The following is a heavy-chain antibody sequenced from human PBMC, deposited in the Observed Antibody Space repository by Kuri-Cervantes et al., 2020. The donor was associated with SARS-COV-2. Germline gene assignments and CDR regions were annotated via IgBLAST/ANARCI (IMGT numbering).Heavy chain of an antibody. CDR2: MNPNSGNT. CDR1: GGTFSSYA. Sequence: ASVKVSCKASGGTFSSYAISCVRQAPGQGLEWMGWMNPNSGNTGYAQKFQGRVTITRNTSISTAYMELSSLRSEDTAVYYCARDLVVPAASGTDYWGQGTLVTVSS. J-gene: IGHJ4*02. D-gene: IGHD2-2*01. V-gene: IGHV1-8*03. CDR3: ARDLVVPAASGTDY.